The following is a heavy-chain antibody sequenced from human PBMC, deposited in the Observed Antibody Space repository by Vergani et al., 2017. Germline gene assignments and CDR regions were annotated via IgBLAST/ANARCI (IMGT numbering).Heavy chain of an antibody. CDR2: ISSNGGST. V-gene: IGHV3-64D*06. J-gene: IGHJ4*02. CDR3: VKDRGRPAGFAGAMGLFDY. CDR1: GFTFSSYA. D-gene: IGHD3-10*01. Sequence: EVQLVESGGGLVQPGGSLRLSCLASGFTFSSYAMHWVRQAPGKGLEYVSAISSNGGSTYYADSVKGRFTISRDNSKNTLYLQMSSLRAEDTAVYYCVKDRGRPAGFAGAMGLFDYWGQGTLVTVSS.